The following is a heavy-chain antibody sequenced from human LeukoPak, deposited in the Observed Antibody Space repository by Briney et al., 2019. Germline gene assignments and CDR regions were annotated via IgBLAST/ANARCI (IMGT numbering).Heavy chain of an antibody. CDR3: ARVADGPGRAPDY. V-gene: IGHV3-11*01. Sequence: GGSLRLSCAASGFTFSDLYMSWIRQSPGKGLEWVSYISTGGSTVYYTDSVKGRFTISRDNAESSLYLQMNSLRAEDTAVYYCARVADGPGRAPDYWGQGTLVTVSS. D-gene: IGHD1-26*01. CDR2: ISTGGSTV. J-gene: IGHJ4*02. CDR1: GFTFSDLY.